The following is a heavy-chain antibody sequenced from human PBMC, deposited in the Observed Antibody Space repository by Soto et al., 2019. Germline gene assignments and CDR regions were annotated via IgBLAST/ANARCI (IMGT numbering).Heavy chain of an antibody. CDR1: GFTFSSYG. D-gene: IGHD3-10*01. CDR2: IWYDGSNK. CDR3: ARDTLGYGSGSYYNQTTLVYYYYYMDV. J-gene: IGHJ6*03. Sequence: QVQLVESGGGVVQPGRSLRLSCAASGFTFSSYGMHWVRQAPGKGLEWVAVIWYDGSNKYYADSVKGRFTISRDNSKNTLYLQMNSLRAEDTAVYYCARDTLGYGSGSYYNQTTLVYYYYYMDVWGKGTTVTVSS. V-gene: IGHV3-33*01.